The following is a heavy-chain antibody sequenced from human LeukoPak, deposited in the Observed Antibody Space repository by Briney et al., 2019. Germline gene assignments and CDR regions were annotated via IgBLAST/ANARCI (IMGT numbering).Heavy chain of an antibody. CDR3: ARQSGYYGTY. CDR1: GGSISSGSYY. V-gene: IGHV4-39*01. CDR2: INHSGST. D-gene: IGHD3-10*01. Sequence: PSQTLSLTCTVSGGSISSGSYYWSWIRQPPGKGLEWIGEINHSGSTNYNPSLKSRVTISVDTSKNQFSLKLSSVTAADTAVYYCARQSGYYGTYWGQGTLVTVSS. J-gene: IGHJ4*02.